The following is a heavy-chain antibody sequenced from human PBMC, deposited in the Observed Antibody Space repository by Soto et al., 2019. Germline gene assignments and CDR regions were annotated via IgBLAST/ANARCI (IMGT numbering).Heavy chain of an antibody. V-gene: IGHV4-34*01. CDR1: GGSFSGYY. D-gene: IGHD1-7*01. CDR2: INHSGST. Sequence: PSETLSLTCAVYGGSFSGYYWSWIRQPPGKGLEWIGEINHSGSTNYNPSLKSRVTISVDTSKNQFSLKLSSVTAADTAVYYCARRANWNYDFDYWGQGTLVTVSS. J-gene: IGHJ4*02. CDR3: ARRANWNYDFDY.